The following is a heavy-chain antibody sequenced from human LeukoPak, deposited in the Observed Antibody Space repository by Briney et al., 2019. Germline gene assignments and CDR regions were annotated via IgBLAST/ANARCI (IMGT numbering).Heavy chain of an antibody. CDR1: GFTFSSYS. CDR3: AREGRFGELDY. CDR2: ISSSSSTI. J-gene: IGHJ4*02. Sequence: GGSLRLSCAASGFTFSSYSMNWVRQAPGKGLEWVSYISSSSSTIYYADSVKGRFTISRDNAKNSLYLQMNSLRAEDTAVYYCAREGRFGELDYWGQGTLVTVSS. V-gene: IGHV3-48*04. D-gene: IGHD3-10*01.